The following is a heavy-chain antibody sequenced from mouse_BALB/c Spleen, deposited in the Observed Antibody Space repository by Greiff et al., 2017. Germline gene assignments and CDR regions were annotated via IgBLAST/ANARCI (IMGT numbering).Heavy chain of an antibody. CDR2: ISSGGSYT. V-gene: IGHV5-6-4*01. J-gene: IGHJ4*01. CDR1: GFTFSSYT. Sequence: EVQLVESGGGLVKPGGSLKLSCAASGFTFSSYTMSWVRQTPEKRLEWVATISSGGSYTYYPDSVKGRFTISRDNAKNTLYLQMSSLKSEDTAMYYCTSHYDYDRSAMDYWGQGTSVTVSS. CDR3: TSHYDYDRSAMDY. D-gene: IGHD2-4*01.